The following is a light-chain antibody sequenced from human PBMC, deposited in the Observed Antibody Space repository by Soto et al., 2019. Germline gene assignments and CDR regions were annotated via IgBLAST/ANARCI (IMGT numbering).Light chain of an antibody. Sequence: EIVLTQSPGILSVSPGERATLSCRASQSVSNDFLAWYQQKPGQAPRLLIYGASTRATDVPDRFSGSGSGADFTLTISSLQSEDFAVYYCQQYNNWPWTFGQGTKVDIK. CDR1: QSVSNDF. CDR2: GAS. CDR3: QQYNNWPWT. J-gene: IGKJ1*01. V-gene: IGKV3D-15*01.